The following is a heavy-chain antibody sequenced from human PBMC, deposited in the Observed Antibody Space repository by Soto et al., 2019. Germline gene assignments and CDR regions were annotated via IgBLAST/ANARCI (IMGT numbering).Heavy chain of an antibody. CDR2: INHSGST. V-gene: IGHV4-34*01. CDR1: GESFSGFY. J-gene: IGHJ6*02. D-gene: IGHD3-22*01. CDR3: ARAVDSSGYYYYYYYGMDV. Sequence: TSETLSLTGAVYGESFSGFYWSWIRLPPGKGLERIGEINHSGSTKYNPSLKSRVTISVDTSKKQFSLKLSSVTAADTAAYYCARAVDSSGYYYYYYYGMDVWGQGTTVTVSS.